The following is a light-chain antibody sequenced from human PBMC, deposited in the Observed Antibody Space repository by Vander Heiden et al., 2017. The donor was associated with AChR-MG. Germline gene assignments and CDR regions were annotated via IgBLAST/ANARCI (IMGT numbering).Light chain of an antibody. CDR1: QGISSD. CDR3: QQLNSYPPIT. V-gene: IGKV1-9*01. Sequence: IQLTQSPSSLSACVGDRVTITCRASQGISSDLAWYQQKPGKAPKLLIYAASTLQSGVPPRFSGNGSGTDFTLTISSLQPEDFATYYCQQLNSYPPITFGPGTKVDIK. CDR2: AAS. J-gene: IGKJ3*01.